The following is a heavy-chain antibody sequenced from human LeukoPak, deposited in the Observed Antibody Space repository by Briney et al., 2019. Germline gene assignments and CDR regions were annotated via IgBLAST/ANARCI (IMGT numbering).Heavy chain of an antibody. V-gene: IGHV1-2*02. CDR3: AREGYGYWRWFDP. J-gene: IGHJ5*02. D-gene: IGHD5-18*01. Sequence: GASVKVSCKASGYTFTGYYMHWVRQAPGQGLEWMGWINPNSGGTKYAQKFQGRVTMTRDTSISTAYMELSRLRSDDTAVYYCAREGYGYWRWFDPWGQGTLVTVSS. CDR2: INPNSGGT. CDR1: GYTFTGYY.